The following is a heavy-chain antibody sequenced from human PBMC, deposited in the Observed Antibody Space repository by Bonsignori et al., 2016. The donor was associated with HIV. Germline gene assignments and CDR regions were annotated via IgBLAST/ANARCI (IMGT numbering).Heavy chain of an antibody. CDR3: ARGGHYHNSGGYFSDN. J-gene: IGHJ4*02. V-gene: IGHV1-18*01. Sequence: WVRQAPGQGLEWMGWISTYNGNTNYAQKFQGRVTLTTDTSTRTAYMELRGLRSDDTALYYCARGGHYHNSGGYFSDNWGQGTLVTVSS. CDR2: ISTYNGNT. D-gene: IGHD3-22*01.